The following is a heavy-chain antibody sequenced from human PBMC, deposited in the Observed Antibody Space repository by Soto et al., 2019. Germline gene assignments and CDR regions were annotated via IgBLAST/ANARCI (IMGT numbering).Heavy chain of an antibody. J-gene: IGHJ4*02. Sequence: QVQLRESGPGLVKPSQTLSLTCTVSGGSINSGGYYWNWIRQHPGKGLEWIGYMYYSGSTYYNPFLSSRVIISEDTSEYHFSLKLSSVTAADTAVYFCARGYRQSGYSSSWVFDYWGQGTLVNVSS. CDR1: GGSINSGGYY. D-gene: IGHD6-13*01. V-gene: IGHV4-31*03. CDR3: ARGYRQSGYSSSWVFDY. CDR2: MYYSGST.